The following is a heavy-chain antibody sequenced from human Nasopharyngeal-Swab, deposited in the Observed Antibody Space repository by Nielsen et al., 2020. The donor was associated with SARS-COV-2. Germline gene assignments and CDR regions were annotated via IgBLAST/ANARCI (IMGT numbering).Heavy chain of an antibody. D-gene: IGHD1-14*01. Sequence: SVKVSCRASGGTFSSYAISWVRQAPGQGLEWMGGIIPIFGTANYAQKFQGRVTITADESTSTAYMELSSLRSEDTAVYYCARADPVQTGTTIDHWGQGTLVTVSS. CDR3: ARADPVQTGTTIDH. CDR1: GGTFSSYA. V-gene: IGHV1-69*13. J-gene: IGHJ4*02. CDR2: IIPIFGTA.